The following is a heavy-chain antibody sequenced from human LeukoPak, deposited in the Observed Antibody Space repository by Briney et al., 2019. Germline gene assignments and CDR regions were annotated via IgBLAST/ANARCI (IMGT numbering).Heavy chain of an antibody. D-gene: IGHD2-2*01. CDR2: IDTGGDNT. V-gene: IGHV3-23*01. J-gene: IGHJ6*02. CDR1: GLTFSTYA. Sequence: GGSLRLSCAASGLTFSTYAMAWVRQAPGKGLEWVATIDTGGDNTYYADSVKGRFTISRDNSKNTLYLQMNSLRAEDTAVYYCAKDSPKYCSSTSCYYYYYGMDVWGQGTTVTVSS. CDR3: AKDSPKYCSSTSCYYYYYGMDV.